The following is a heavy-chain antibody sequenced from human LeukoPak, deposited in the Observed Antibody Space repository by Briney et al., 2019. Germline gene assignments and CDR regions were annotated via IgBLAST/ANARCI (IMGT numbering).Heavy chain of an antibody. CDR1: GGSISSSSYY. J-gene: IGHJ4*02. D-gene: IGHD6-13*01. V-gene: IGHV4-39*07. CDR2: IYYSGST. Sequence: SETLSLTCTVSGGSISSSSYYWGWIRQPPGKGLEWIGSIYYSGSTYYNPSLKSRVTISVDTSKNQFSLKLSSVTAADTAVYYCARDHSSSWYDYWGQGTLVTVSS. CDR3: ARDHSSSWYDY.